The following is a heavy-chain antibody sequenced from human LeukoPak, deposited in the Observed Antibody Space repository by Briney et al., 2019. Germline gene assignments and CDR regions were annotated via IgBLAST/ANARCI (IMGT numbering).Heavy chain of an antibody. V-gene: IGHV3-66*02. Sequence: GGSLRLSCAASGFIVNSYAMSWVRQAPGKGLAWASLIYSDGVTQYADSVKGRFTISRDNSKNTLYLQMNSLRDEDTAVYFCARDRAEGKTWVEFDPWGQGTLVTVSS. CDR1: GFIVNSYA. CDR2: IYSDGVT. CDR3: ARDRAEGKTWVEFDP. J-gene: IGHJ5*02.